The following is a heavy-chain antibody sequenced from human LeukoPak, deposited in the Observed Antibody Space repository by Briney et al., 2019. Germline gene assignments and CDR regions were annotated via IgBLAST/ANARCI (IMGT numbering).Heavy chain of an antibody. CDR3: AKVPLGDYDFWSGSNWFDL. D-gene: IGHD3-3*01. CDR2: ISGSGGST. J-gene: IGHJ5*02. Sequence: PGGSLRLSCAASGFTFSSYAMSWVRQAPGKGLEWVSAISGSGGSTYYADSVKGRFTISRDNSKNTLYLQMNSLRAEDTAVYYCAKVPLGDYDFWSGSNWFDLWGQGTLVTVSS. CDR1: GFTFSSYA. V-gene: IGHV3-23*01.